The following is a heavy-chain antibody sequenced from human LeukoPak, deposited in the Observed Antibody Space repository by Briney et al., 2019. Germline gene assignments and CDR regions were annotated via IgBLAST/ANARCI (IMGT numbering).Heavy chain of an antibody. CDR1: RFTISSYA. J-gene: IGHJ4*02. V-gene: IGHV3-23*01. CDR3: AKEYTGTFSPFPSYFDN. D-gene: IGHD1-26*01. CDR2: ISGSSGST. Sequence: PWRSLRLSCAASRFTISSYAISWGRQVPGKGLGCVSGISGSSGSTYYADSVRGRFTIARDKSKNTVSLQMNSLRAEDTAVYYCAKEYTGTFSPFPSYFDNWGQGTLVTVSS.